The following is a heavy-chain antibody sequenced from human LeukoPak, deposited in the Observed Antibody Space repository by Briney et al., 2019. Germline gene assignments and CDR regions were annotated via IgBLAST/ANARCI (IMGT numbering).Heavy chain of an antibody. CDR3: ARDEAGVSLFDY. V-gene: IGHV3-21*01. Sequence: EAGGSLRLSCAASGFTFSSYSMNWVRQAPGKGLEWVSSISSSSSYIYYADSVKGRFTISRDNAKNSLYLQMNSLRAEDTAVYYCARDEAGVSLFDYWGQGTLVTVSS. CDR1: GFTFSSYS. CDR2: ISSSSSYI. D-gene: IGHD6-13*01. J-gene: IGHJ4*02.